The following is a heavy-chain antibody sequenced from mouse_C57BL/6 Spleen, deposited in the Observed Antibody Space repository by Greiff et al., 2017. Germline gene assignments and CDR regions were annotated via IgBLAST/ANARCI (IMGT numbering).Heavy chain of an antibody. CDR1: GYSITSDY. V-gene: IGHV3-8*01. CDR2: IIYRGIT. J-gene: IGHJ2*01. Sequence: EVQLQQSGPGLAKPSQTLSLTCSVTGYSITSDYWNWIRKFPGNKLEYMGYIIYRGITYYNPSLKSRISIPRDTSKNQYYLQLNSGTTEDTATYYCARGKDGHDRWAFDYWGQGTTLTVSS. D-gene: IGHD6-1*01. CDR3: ARGKDGHDRWAFDY.